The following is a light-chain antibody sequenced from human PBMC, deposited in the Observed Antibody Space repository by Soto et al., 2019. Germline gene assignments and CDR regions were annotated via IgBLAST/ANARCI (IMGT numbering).Light chain of an antibody. J-gene: IGLJ1*01. CDR1: SSDVGGYNY. CDR3: SSYTSSSTYV. CDR2: DVS. V-gene: IGLV2-14*01. Sequence: QSALTQPASVSGSPGQSITISCTGTSSDVGGYNYVSWYQQHPGKAPKLMIYDVSNRPSGVSNRFSGSKPGNTASLTISGLQAEDEADYYCSSYTSSSTYVFGTGTRSPS.